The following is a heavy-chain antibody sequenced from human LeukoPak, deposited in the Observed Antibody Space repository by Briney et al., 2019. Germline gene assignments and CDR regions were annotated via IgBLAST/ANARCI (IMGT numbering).Heavy chain of an antibody. Sequence: SQTLSLTCTVSGGSISIGSYYWSWIRQPAGKGLEWIVRIYTSGSTNYNPSLKSLVTLSVDTYKNQFSLKLSSVTAADTAVYYCARVGSGYPKNWFDPWGQGTLVTVSS. V-gene: IGHV4-61*02. CDR3: ARVGSGYPKNWFDP. CDR2: IYTSGST. J-gene: IGHJ5*02. CDR1: GGSISIGSYY. D-gene: IGHD3-3*01.